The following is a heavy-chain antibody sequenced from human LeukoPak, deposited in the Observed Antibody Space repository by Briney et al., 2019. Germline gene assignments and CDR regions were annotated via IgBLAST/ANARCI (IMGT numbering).Heavy chain of an antibody. J-gene: IGHJ4*02. CDR2: IYYSGST. CDR3: ASGYNWNDGSYFDY. CDR1: GGSISSYY. Sequence: SETLSLTCTVSGGSISSYYWSWIRQPPGKGLEWIGYIYYSGSTNYNPSLKSRVTISVDTSKNQFSLKLSSVTAADTAVYYCASGYNWNDGSYFDYWGQGTLVTVSS. V-gene: IGHV4-59*08. D-gene: IGHD1-1*01.